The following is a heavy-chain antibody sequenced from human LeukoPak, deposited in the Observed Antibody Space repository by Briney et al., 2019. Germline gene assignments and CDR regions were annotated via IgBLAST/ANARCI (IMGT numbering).Heavy chain of an antibody. V-gene: IGHV1-69*05. J-gene: IGHJ4*02. CDR2: IIPIFGTA. CDR3: ASYYYDSSGYWYYFDY. CDR1: GGTFSSYA. D-gene: IGHD3-22*01. Sequence: GASVKVSCKASGGTFSSYAISWVRQAPGQGLEWMGRIIPIFGTANYAQKFQGRVTITTDESTSTAYMELRSLRSEDTAVYYCASYYYDSSGYWYYFDYWGQGTLVTVSS.